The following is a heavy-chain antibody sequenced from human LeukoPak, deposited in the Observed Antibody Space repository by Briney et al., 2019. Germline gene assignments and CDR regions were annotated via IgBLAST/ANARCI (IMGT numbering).Heavy chain of an antibody. CDR1: GFIVNSYA. CDR2: IYSDGVT. Sequence: PGGCLRLSCAASGFIVNSYAMSWVRQAPGKGLAWVSLIYSDGVTQYADSVKGRFTISRDNSKNTLYLQMNSLRDEDTAVYFCARDRAEGKTWVEFDPWGQGTLVTVSS. V-gene: IGHV3-66*02. J-gene: IGHJ5*02. CDR3: ARDRAEGKTWVEFDP.